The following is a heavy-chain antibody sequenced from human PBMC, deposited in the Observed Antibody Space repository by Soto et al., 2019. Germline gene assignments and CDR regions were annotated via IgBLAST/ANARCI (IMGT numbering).Heavy chain of an antibody. V-gene: IGHV1-24*01. CDR2: FDPEDQET. Sequence: QVQLIQSGAEVKKPGASVKVSCKVSGDTLSELSIHWVRQASGKGLEWMGSFDPEDQETVYAQKFQGRVTLTEDTSTDTAYMEVTSLRSEDTATYYSAAERLGFCDTDNCFRHYLDSWGQGTPVIISS. D-gene: IGHD2-15*01. CDR3: AAERLGFCDTDNCFRHYLDS. CDR1: GDTLSELS. J-gene: IGHJ4*02.